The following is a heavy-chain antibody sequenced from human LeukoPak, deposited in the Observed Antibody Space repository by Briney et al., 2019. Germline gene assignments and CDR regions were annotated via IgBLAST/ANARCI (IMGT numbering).Heavy chain of an antibody. J-gene: IGHJ4*02. Sequence: ASVKVSCKASGYTFTSYYMHWVRQAPGQGLEWMGIINPSGGSTIYAQKFQGRVTMTEDTSTDTAYMELSSLRSEDTAVYYCATVLFGERRPGTFDYWGQGTLVTVSS. CDR3: ATVLFGERRPGTFDY. CDR2: INPSGGST. CDR1: GYTFTSYY. D-gene: IGHD1-1*01. V-gene: IGHV1-46*01.